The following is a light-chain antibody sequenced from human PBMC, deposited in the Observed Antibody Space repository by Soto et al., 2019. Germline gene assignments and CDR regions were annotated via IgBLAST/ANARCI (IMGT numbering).Light chain of an antibody. V-gene: IGLV2-8*01. CDR1: SSDVGTYDF. Sequence: SVLTQPPSASGSPGQSVTISCTGASSDVGTYDFVSWYQPHPGKAPKLMIYEVTKRPSGVPDPFSGSRSGNTASLTVSGLQAEDEADYYCTSDAGSNNLDVFGTGTKVTVL. J-gene: IGLJ1*01. CDR3: TSDAGSNNLDV. CDR2: EVT.